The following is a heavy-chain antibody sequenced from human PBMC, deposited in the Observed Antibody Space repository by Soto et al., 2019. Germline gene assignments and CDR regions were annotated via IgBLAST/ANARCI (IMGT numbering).Heavy chain of an antibody. Sequence: QVQLVESGGGVVQSGNSLRLSCAASEFTFSTYGMHWVRQAPGKGLEWVSFISYNGNKEYYAASVKGRFTVSRDNSKNTLSLQMNSLRPEDTAVYYCAKGSPPPSYFYGMEVWGQGTTVTVS. CDR3: AKGSPPPSYFYGMEV. CDR1: EFTFSTYG. J-gene: IGHJ6*02. V-gene: IGHV3-30*18. CDR2: ISYNGNKE.